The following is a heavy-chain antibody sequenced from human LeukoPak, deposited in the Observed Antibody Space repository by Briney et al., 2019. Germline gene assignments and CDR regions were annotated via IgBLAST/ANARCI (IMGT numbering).Heavy chain of an antibody. J-gene: IGHJ4*02. D-gene: IGHD3-3*01. Sequence: GGSLRLSCAASGFTFSSYWMSWVRQAPGKGLEWVANIKQDGSEKYYVDSVRGRFTISRDNAKNSLYLQMNSLRAEDTAVYYCARNSLTRFGGYDFWSGDFDYWGQGTPVTVSS. CDR3: ARNSLTRFGGYDFWSGDFDY. CDR1: GFTFSSYW. V-gene: IGHV3-7*01. CDR2: IKQDGSEK.